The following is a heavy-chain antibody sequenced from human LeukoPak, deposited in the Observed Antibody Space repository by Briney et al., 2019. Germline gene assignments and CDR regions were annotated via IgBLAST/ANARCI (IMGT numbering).Heavy chain of an antibody. D-gene: IGHD3-9*01. J-gene: IGHJ4*02. CDR2: IYHSGST. CDR1: GGSISSSNW. CDR3: ARGTYYDILTGSSNY. Sequence: SETLSLTCAVSGGSISSSNWWSWVRQPPGKGLEWIGEIYHSGSTNYNPSLKSRVTISVDKSKNQFSLKLSSVTAADTAVYYCARGTYYDILTGSSNYWGQGTLVTVSS. V-gene: IGHV4-4*02.